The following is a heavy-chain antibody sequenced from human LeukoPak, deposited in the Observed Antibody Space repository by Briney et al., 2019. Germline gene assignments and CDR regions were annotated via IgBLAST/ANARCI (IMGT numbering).Heavy chain of an antibody. J-gene: IGHJ6*03. CDR3: ARSSEGRYYYDSSGFSYYYYYMDV. CDR2: INHSGST. CDR1: GDSISIYY. Sequence: SETLSLTCSVSGDSISIYYWTWIRQPPGKGLEWIGEINHSGSTNYNPSLKSRVTISVDTSKNQFSLKLSSVTAADTAVYYCARSSEGRYYYDSSGFSYYYYYMDVWGKGTTATISS. D-gene: IGHD3-22*01. V-gene: IGHV4-34*01.